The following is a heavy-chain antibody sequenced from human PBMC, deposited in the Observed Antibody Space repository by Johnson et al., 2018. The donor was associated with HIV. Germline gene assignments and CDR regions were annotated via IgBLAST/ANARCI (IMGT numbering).Heavy chain of an antibody. J-gene: IGHJ3*02. D-gene: IGHD6-6*01. V-gene: IGHV3-11*04. CDR2: MSSSGSTI. Sequence: QVQLVESGGGLVKPGGSLRLSCAASGFSFSDFYMSWIRQAPGKGLEWISYMSSSGSTIYHAESVQGRFTISRDNAKNSLYLQMNSRRAEDTAVYYCARDSWGIAARPEVWRSFDIWGQGTVITVSS. CDR1: GFSFSDFY. CDR3: ARDSWGIAARPEVWRSFDI.